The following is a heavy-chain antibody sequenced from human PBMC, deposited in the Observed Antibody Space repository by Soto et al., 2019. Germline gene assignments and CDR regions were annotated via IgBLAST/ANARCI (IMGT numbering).Heavy chain of an antibody. D-gene: IGHD2-2*01. CDR1: GGSISPHY. CDR3: ARLHCYSPNCVPLDP. Sequence: SETLSLTCSVSGGSISPHYWTWFRQPPGKGLERIGYIYKSGRTYYSPSLNSRVTISVDTSKNQFSLRLRSVTAADTAVYYCARLHCYSPNCVPLDPWGQGTLVTVSS. J-gene: IGHJ5*02. CDR2: IYKSGRT. V-gene: IGHV4-4*08.